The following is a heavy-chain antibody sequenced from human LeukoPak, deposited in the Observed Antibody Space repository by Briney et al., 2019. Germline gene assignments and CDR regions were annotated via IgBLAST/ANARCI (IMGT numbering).Heavy chain of an antibody. CDR1: GGSVSSGSYY. V-gene: IGHV4-61*01. D-gene: IGHD3-22*01. CDR3: ARDRGDCDSSGYYGYFDY. Sequence: PSETLSLTCTVSGGSVSSGSYYWSWIRQPPGKGLEWIGYIYYSGITNYNPSLKSRVTISVDTSKNQFSLKLSSVTAADTAVYYCARDRGDCDSSGYYGYFDYWGQGALVTVSS. J-gene: IGHJ4*02. CDR2: IYYSGIT.